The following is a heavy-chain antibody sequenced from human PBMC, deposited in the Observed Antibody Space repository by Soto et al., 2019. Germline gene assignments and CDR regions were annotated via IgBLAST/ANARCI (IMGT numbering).Heavy chain of an antibody. D-gene: IGHD3-22*01. V-gene: IGHV4-31*03. CDR1: GESISSGGYY. CDR3: ATTYYIGSSGPFDY. Sequence: QVQLQESGPGLVKPSQTLSVTCTVSGESISSGGYYWSWIRQHPGKGLEWIGYIYYSGTTYYNPSLESRVTISADTTENHFSLKLNSVTAADTAVYYSATTYYIGSSGPFDYWGQWLLVTVSS. J-gene: IGHJ4*02. CDR2: IYYSGTT.